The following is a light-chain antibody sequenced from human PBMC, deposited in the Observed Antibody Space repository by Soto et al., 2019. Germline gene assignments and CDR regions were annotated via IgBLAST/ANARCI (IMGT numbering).Light chain of an antibody. CDR2: SAS. CDR3: QQSYSTPLT. J-gene: IGKJ4*01. V-gene: IGKV1-39*01. Sequence: DIQMTQSPSSLSASVGDRVTITCRASQSISNYLNWYQQKPGKAPKLLIYSASTLQSGVPSRFSGSGSGKDFTLTISSLQPEDVETYYCQQSYSTPLTFGGGTKVEIK. CDR1: QSISNY.